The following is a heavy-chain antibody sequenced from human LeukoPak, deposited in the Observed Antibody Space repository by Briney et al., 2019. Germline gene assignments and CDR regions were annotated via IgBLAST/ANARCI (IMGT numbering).Heavy chain of an antibody. V-gene: IGHV3-74*01. CDR3: ARDRAIVVH. D-gene: IGHD3-22*01. CDR2: INSDGSTT. CDR1: GFTFSSSW. Sequence: GGSLRLSCAASGFTFSSSWMYWVRQGPGKGLLWVSRINSDGSTTTYADSVKGRFTISRDNAKNSLYLQMNSLRVEDTAVYYCARDRAIVVHWGQGTLVTVSS. J-gene: IGHJ4*02.